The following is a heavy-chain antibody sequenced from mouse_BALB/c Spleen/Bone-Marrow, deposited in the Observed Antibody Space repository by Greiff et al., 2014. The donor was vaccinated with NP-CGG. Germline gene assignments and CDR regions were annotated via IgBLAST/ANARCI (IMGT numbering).Heavy chain of an antibody. V-gene: IGHV1S56*01. J-gene: IGHJ4*01. CDR1: GYTFTTYF. D-gene: IGHD2-14*01. CDR2: IYPGNINI. Sequence: QVQLKESGPELVRPGASMRISCKASGYTFTTYFIHWVKQRPGQGLEWIGWIYPGNINIKYNENFKDKVTLTADESSSTAHMQFSSLTSEDSAVYFCARGDYYRSVMDYWGQGTSVTVSS. CDR3: ARGDYYRSVMDY.